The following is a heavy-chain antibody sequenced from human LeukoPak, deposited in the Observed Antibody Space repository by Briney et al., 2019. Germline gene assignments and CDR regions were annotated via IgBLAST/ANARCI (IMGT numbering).Heavy chain of an antibody. CDR1: GFIFNSYS. D-gene: IGHD7-27*01. J-gene: IGHJ4*02. Sequence: GGSLRLSCAASGFIFNSYSMNWVRQAPGKGLEWVSSISSSGSYKYYADSVKGRFTISRDNAKNSLYLQMNSLRAEDTAVYYCARITWGNYFDYWGQGTPVTVSS. CDR2: ISSSGSYK. V-gene: IGHV3-21*01. CDR3: ARITWGNYFDY.